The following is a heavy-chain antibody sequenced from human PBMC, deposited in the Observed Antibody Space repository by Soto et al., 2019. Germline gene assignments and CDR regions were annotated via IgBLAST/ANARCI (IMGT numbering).Heavy chain of an antibody. J-gene: IGHJ5*02. CDR2: INHSGST. CDR1: GGSFSGYY. CDR3: ERRGYSYWRLNWFDP. Sequence: SETLSLTCAVYGGSFSGYYWSWIRQPPGKGLEWIGEINHSGSTNYNPSLKSRVTISVDTSKNQFSLKLSSVTAADTAVYYCERRGYSYWRLNWFDPWGQGTLVTVSS. V-gene: IGHV4-34*01. D-gene: IGHD5-18*01.